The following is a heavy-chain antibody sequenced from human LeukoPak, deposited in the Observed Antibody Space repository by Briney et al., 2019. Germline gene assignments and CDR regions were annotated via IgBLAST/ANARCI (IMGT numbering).Heavy chain of an antibody. Sequence: SETLSLTCAVYGGSFSGYYWSWIRQPPGKGLEWIGEINHSGSTNYNPSLKSRVTISVDTSKHQFSLKLSSVTAADTAVYYCARDRFIAAAGDYYYYMDVWGKGTTVTVSS. J-gene: IGHJ6*03. V-gene: IGHV4-34*01. D-gene: IGHD6-13*01. CDR3: ARDRFIAAAGDYYYYMDV. CDR2: INHSGST. CDR1: GGSFSGYY.